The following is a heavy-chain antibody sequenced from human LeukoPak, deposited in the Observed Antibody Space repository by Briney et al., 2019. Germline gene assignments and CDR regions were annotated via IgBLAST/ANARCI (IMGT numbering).Heavy chain of an antibody. D-gene: IGHD2-2*01. V-gene: IGHV3-74*01. CDR2: ISNDGSTT. CDR1: GFTFSDYW. CDR3: ARDCGSTGCDY. Sequence: GGSLRLSCAASGFTFSDYWMHWVRQAPGKGLVWVSRISNDGSTTTYADSVRGRFTISRDNAKNTLYLQMNSLRAEDTAVYYCARDCGSTGCDYWGQRTLVTVSS. J-gene: IGHJ4*02.